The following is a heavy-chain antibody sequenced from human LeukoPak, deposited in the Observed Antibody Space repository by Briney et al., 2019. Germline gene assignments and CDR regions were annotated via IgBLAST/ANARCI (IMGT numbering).Heavy chain of an antibody. J-gene: IGHJ4*02. D-gene: IGHD3-10*01. V-gene: IGHV3-30*04. Sequence: GRSLRLSCAASGFTFSSYAMHWVRQAPGKGLEWVAVISYDGSNKYYADSVKGRFTTSRDISKNTLYLQMNSLSAEDTALYYCARAHYVSGSYYNDYWGQGTLVTVSS. CDR3: ARAHYVSGSYYNDY. CDR2: ISYDGSNK. CDR1: GFTFSSYA.